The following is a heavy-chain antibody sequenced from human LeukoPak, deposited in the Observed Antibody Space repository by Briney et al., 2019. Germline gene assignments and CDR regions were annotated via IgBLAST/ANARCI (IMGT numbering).Heavy chain of an antibody. J-gene: IGHJ4*02. Sequence: PGGSLRLSCRDSFEWMSWVRQAPGKGPEWVATINHDGRETYYVDSVRGRFTIFRDNAKNSMCLQMTSLRAEDTAVYFCVRGDLDHWGQGTLITVSS. V-gene: IGHV3-7*03. CDR3: VRGDLDH. CDR2: INHDGRET. CDR1: FEW. D-gene: IGHD1-1*01.